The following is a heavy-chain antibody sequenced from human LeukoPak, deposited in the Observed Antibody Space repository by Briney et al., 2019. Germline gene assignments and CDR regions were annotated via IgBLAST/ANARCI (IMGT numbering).Heavy chain of an antibody. CDR3: ARDSPDYGGNSAGYYYGMDV. V-gene: IGHV3-48*04. CDR2: ISSSSGTT. CDR1: GFTFSSYG. D-gene: IGHD4-23*01. Sequence: PGGSLRLSCEVSGFTFSSYGMNWVRQAPGKGLEWVSYISSSSGTTSYADSVKGRFTISRDNAKNSLYLQMNSLRAEDTAVYYCARDSPDYGGNSAGYYYGMDVWGQGTTVTVS. J-gene: IGHJ6*02.